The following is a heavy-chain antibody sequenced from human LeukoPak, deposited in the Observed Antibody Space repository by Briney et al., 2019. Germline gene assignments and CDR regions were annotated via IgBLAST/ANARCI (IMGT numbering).Heavy chain of an antibody. V-gene: IGHV4-59*01. D-gene: IGHD5-12*01. CDR2: IYYSGST. CDR3: ASSVVATIYYYYYYGMDV. CDR1: GGSISSYY. Sequence: SETLSLTCTVAGGSISSYYWSWIRQPPGKGLEWIGYIYYSGSTNYNPSLKSRVTISVDTSKNQFSLRLSSVTAADTAVYYCASSVVATIYYYYYYGMDVWGQGTTVTVSS. J-gene: IGHJ6*02.